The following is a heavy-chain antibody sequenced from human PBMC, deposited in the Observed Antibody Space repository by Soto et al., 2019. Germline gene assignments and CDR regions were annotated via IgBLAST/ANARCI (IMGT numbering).Heavy chain of an antibody. J-gene: IGHJ4*02. V-gene: IGHV4-59*08. Sequence: QVQLQESGPGLVKPSETLSLTCTVSGGSISSYYWSWIRQPPGKGLEWIGYIYYSGSTNYNPSLKTRVPISEDTAKNQFSLKLSSVTAADTAVYYCARQSVGPYGSGSYFDYWGQGTLVTVSS. CDR3: ARQSVGPYGSGSYFDY. CDR1: GGSISSYY. D-gene: IGHD3-10*01. CDR2: IYYSGST.